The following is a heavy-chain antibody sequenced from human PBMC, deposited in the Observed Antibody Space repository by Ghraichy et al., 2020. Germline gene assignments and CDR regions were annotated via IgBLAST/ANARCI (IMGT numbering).Heavy chain of an antibody. J-gene: IGHJ3*02. V-gene: IGHV1-69*13. CDR2: IIPIFGTA. CDR1: GGTFSSYA. Sequence: SVKVSCKASGGTFSSYAISWVRQAPGQGLEWMGGIIPIFGTANYAQKFQGRVTITADESTSTAYMELSSLRSEDTAVYYCARGIALVEMATITGAAREDAFDIWGQGTMVTVSS. CDR3: ARGIALVEMATITGAAREDAFDI. D-gene: IGHD5-24*01.